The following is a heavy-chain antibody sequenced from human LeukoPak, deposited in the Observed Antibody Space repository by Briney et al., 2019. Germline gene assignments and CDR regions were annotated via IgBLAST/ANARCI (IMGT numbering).Heavy chain of an antibody. CDR1: GFTVSSNY. CDR3: AKGYVTVTGWFDP. V-gene: IGHV3-23*01. J-gene: IGHJ5*02. CDR2: ISASDGSI. D-gene: IGHD4-17*01. Sequence: GGSLRLSCAASGFTVSSNYMSWVRQAPGKGLEWVSAISASDGSIYYADSVKGRFTISRDNSKSTLYLQMNSLRAEDTAVYYCAKGYVTVTGWFDPWGQGTLVTVSS.